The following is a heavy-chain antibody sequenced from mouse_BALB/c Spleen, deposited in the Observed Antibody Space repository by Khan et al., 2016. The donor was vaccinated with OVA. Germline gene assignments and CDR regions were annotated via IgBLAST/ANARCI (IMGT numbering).Heavy chain of an antibody. CDR2: IYPYNGGT. CDR1: GYTLTDYN. V-gene: IGHV1S29*02. D-gene: IGHD2-4*01. Sequence: EVQLQESGPELVKPGASVKISCTASGYTLTDYNMHWVHQSHGKSLEWIGYIYPYNGGTGYNQKFKSKATITVDNSSSTAYMELRSLTSEDSAFYCCASEGNYDCDRFAYWGQGTLVTVSA. CDR3: ASEGNYDCDRFAY. J-gene: IGHJ3*01.